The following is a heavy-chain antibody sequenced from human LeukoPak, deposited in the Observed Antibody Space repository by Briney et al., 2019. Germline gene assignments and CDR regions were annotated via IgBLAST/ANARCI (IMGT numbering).Heavy chain of an antibody. CDR3: ARPKGYYGSGRQYFQH. J-gene: IGHJ1*01. CDR1: GESFSGYY. V-gene: IGHV4-34*01. CDR2: INDSGSS. D-gene: IGHD3-10*01. Sequence: PSETLSLTCAVYGESFSGYYWSWIRQAPGKGPEWIGEINDSGSSNYNPSLKSRVTISVDTSKNQFSLRLTSVTAADTAVYYCARPKGYYGSGRQYFQHWGQGTLVTVSS.